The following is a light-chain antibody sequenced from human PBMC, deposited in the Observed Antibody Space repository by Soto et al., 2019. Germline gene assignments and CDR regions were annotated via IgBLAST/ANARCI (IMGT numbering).Light chain of an antibody. V-gene: IGLV3-25*02. CDR3: QSADSSGTYRV. CDR1: ALPKQY. Sequence: ELTQPPSVSVSPGQTARITCSGDALPKQYAYWYQQKPGQAPVLVIYKDSERPSGIPERFSGSSSGTTVTLTISGVQAEDEADYYCQSADSSGTYRVFGGGTQLTVL. J-gene: IGLJ3*02. CDR2: KDS.